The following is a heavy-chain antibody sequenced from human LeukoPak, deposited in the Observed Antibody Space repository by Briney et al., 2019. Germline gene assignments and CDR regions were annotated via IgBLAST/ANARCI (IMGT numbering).Heavy chain of an antibody. V-gene: IGHV3-23*01. Sequence: PGGSLRLSCAASGFTFSSYAMSWVRQAPGKGLEWVSGISASGSSTYYADSVKGRFTISRDNSKNTLYLQMNSLRAEDTAVYYCAKIARPWTGYLFDFWGQGTLVTVSS. CDR2: ISASGSST. J-gene: IGHJ4*02. CDR3: AKIARPWTGYLFDF. D-gene: IGHD3/OR15-3a*01. CDR1: GFTFSSYA.